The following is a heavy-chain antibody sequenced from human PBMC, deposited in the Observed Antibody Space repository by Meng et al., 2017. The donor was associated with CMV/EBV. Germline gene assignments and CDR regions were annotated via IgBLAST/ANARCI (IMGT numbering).Heavy chain of an antibody. V-gene: IGHV4-34*01. CDR2: INHSGST. J-gene: IGHJ6*02. CDR1: GGSFSGYY. Sequence: SETLSLTCAVYGGSFSGYYWSWIRQPPGKGLEWIREINHSGSTNYNPSLKSRVTISVDTSKNQFSLKLSSVTAADTAVYYCARAPPFYGMDVWGQGTTVTVSS. CDR3: ARAPPFYGMDV. D-gene: IGHD1-14*01.